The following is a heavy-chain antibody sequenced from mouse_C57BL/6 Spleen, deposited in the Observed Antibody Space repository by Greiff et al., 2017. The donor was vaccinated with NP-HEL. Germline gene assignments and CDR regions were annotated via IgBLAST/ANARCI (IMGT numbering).Heavy chain of an antibody. V-gene: IGHV1-82*01. CDR2: IYPGDGDT. CDR3: ARVPDGYYAMDY. J-gene: IGHJ4*01. CDR1: GYAFSSSW. Sequence: QVQLQQSGPELVKPGASVKISCKASGYAFSSSWMNWVKQRPGKGLEWIGRIYPGDGDTNYNGKFKGKATLTADKSSSTAYMQLSSLTSEDSAVYFCARVPDGYYAMDYWGQGTSVTVSS. D-gene: IGHD2-3*01.